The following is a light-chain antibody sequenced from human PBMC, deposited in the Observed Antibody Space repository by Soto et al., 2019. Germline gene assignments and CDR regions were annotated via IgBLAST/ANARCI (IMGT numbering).Light chain of an antibody. CDR3: QQANNFPST. CDR2: ATS. CDR1: QGISSW. J-gene: IGKJ5*01. Sequence: DIQMTQSPSAVSAAVGARVTSTCRASQGISSWLAWDQQTPGKAPKLLIYATSRLQSVVPSRFSGSGSGTDFTISISSLQPEDFATYYCQQANNFPSTFGKGTRLEIK. V-gene: IGKV1-12*01.